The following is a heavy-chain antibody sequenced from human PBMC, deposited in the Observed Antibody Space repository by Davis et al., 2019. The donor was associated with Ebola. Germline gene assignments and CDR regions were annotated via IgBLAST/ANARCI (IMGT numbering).Heavy chain of an antibody. Sequence: ALVKVSCKASGYTFTSYAMHWVRQAPGQRLEWMGWINAGNGNTKYSQKFQGRVTITRDTSASTAYMELSSLRSEDTAVYYCARAGELWFREFYIDYWGQGTLVTVSS. CDR1: GYTFTSYA. J-gene: IGHJ4*02. CDR3: ARAGELWFREFYIDY. D-gene: IGHD3-10*01. V-gene: IGHV1-3*01. CDR2: INAGNGNT.